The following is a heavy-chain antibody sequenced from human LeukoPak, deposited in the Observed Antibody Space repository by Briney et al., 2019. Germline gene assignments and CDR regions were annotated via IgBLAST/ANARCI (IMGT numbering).Heavy chain of an antibody. CDR3: ARGRELYDYVWGSYRYSPLDAFDI. V-gene: IGHV4-31*03. CDR2: IYYSGST. J-gene: IGHJ3*02. CDR1: GGSISSGGSY. D-gene: IGHD3-16*02. Sequence: SQTLSLTCTVSGGSISSGGSYWRWLRQHPGTGLEWIGYIYYSGSTYYNPSLKSRVTISVDTSKNQFSLKLSSVTAADTAVYYCARGRELYDYVWGSYRYSPLDAFDIWGQGTMVTVSS.